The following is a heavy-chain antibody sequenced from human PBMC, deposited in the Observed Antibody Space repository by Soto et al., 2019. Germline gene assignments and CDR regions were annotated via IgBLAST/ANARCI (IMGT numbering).Heavy chain of an antibody. V-gene: IGHV4-4*07. CDR2: IYTSGST. J-gene: IGHJ6*02. CDR3: ARGPSGSYYYYYGMDV. Sequence: SETLSLTCTVSGGSISSYYWSWIRQPAGKGLEWIGRIYTSGSTNYNPSLKSRVTISVDTSKNQFSLKLSSVTAADTAVYYCARGPSGSYYYYYGMDVWGQGTTVTVSS. D-gene: IGHD1-26*01. CDR1: GGSISSYY.